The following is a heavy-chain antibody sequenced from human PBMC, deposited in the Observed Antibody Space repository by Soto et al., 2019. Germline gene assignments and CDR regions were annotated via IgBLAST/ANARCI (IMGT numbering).Heavy chain of an antibody. CDR3: ARSLPETYGAFDL. D-gene: IGHD3-10*01. J-gene: IGHJ3*01. CDR2: ISGDGSST. Sequence: PGGSLRLSCAASEFTFRSYWMHWVRQSPGKGLVWVSRISGDGSSTTYADSVRGRFAISRDNAKNTVYLQMDSLRAEDTAVYYCARSLPETYGAFDLWGQGTGVTVSS. CDR1: EFTFRSYW. V-gene: IGHV3-74*01.